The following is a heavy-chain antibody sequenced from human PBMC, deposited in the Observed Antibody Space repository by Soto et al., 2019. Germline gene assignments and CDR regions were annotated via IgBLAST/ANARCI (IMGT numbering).Heavy chain of an antibody. Sequence: QVQLQQSGPGLVKPSQTLTLTCAISGDSVSSNSAIWNWIRQSPSRGLEWLGRTYYRSKWYNNYAESVKGRITINTDTSKNQFSLQLNSVTPEDTAVYYCSTWHFDYWGQGTLVTVSS. CDR3: STWHFDY. CDR1: GDSVSSNSAI. J-gene: IGHJ4*02. CDR2: TYYRSKWYN. V-gene: IGHV6-1*01.